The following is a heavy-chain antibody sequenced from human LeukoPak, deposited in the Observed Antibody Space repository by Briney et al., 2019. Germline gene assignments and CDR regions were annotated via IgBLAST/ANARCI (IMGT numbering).Heavy chain of an antibody. V-gene: IGHV1-18*01. CDR2: ISAYNGNT. D-gene: IGHD3-9*01. CDR1: GYTFTSYG. CDR3: AREAYYDILTGYSPHFDY. Sequence: ASVKVSCKASGYTFTSYGISWVRQAPGQGLEWMGWISAYNGNTNYAQKLQGRVTMTTDTSTSTAYMELRSLRSDDTAVYYCAREAYYDILTGYSPHFDYWSQGTLVTVSS. J-gene: IGHJ4*02.